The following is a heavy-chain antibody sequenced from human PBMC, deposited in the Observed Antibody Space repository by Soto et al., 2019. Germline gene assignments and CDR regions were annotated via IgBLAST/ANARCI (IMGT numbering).Heavy chain of an antibody. CDR1: GFTFNNYA. CDR3: ARAYCGGDCYYSYYYVLDV. D-gene: IGHD2-21*02. J-gene: IGHJ6*02. CDR2: ISYDGSNI. Sequence: GGSLRLSCAASGFTFNNYAIHWVRQAPGKGLEWVAVISYDGSNIYYADSVKGRFTISGDNSKNSVYLQMNSLRAEDTAVYYCARAYCGGDCYYSYYYVLDVWGQGTTVTVSS. V-gene: IGHV3-30-3*01.